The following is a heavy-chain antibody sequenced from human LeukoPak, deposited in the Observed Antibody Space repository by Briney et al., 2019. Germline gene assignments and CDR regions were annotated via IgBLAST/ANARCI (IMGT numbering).Heavy chain of an antibody. Sequence: SQTLSLTCTVSGGSISSGTYYWSWIRQPAGKGLEWIGRIYSSGSTNYNPSLKSRVTISVDTSKNQFSLKLSSVTAADTAVYYCARGGRWGARRGYCSSTSCYGLERWFDPWGQGTLVTVSS. J-gene: IGHJ5*02. D-gene: IGHD2-2*01. CDR2: IYSSGST. CDR1: GGSISSGTYY. CDR3: ARGGRWGARRGYCSSTSCYGLERWFDP. V-gene: IGHV4-61*02.